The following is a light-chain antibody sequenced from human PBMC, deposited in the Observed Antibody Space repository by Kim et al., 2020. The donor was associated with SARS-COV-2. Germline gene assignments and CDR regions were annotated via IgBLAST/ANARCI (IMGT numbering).Light chain of an antibody. V-gene: IGKV3-11*01. J-gene: IGKJ4*01. Sequence: SPGERAPLPCRARHRGSSYFASYQQKPAQAPSRLIFDASSRATGTPARFSGGGAGTDFTLTISSLEPEDYAVYYCQQRSNWPPLTFGGGTKVDIK. CDR2: DAS. CDR1: HRGSSY. CDR3: QQRSNWPPLT.